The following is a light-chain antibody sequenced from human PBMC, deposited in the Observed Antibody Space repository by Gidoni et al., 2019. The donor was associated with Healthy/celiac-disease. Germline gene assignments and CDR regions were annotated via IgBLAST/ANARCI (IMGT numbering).Light chain of an antibody. CDR3: SSYTSSSVV. CDR2: DVS. J-gene: IGLJ2*01. V-gene: IGLV2-14*01. Sequence: QSALTHPASVAGSPGQSITISCTGTSSDVGGYNSVSWYQQHPGKAPKLMIYDVSNRPSGVSNRFSGSKSGNTASLTISGLQDEDEADYYCSSYTSSSVVFGGGTKLTVL. CDR1: SSDVGGYNS.